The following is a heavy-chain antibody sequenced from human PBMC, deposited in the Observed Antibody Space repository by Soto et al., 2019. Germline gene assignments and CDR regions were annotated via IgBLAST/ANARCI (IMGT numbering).Heavy chain of an antibody. J-gene: IGHJ3*02. CDR1: GYSFTSYW. V-gene: IGHV5-51*01. Sequence: GESLKISCKCSGYSFTSYWIGWVRQMPGKGLEWMGIIYPGDSDTRYSPSFQGQVTISADKSISTAYLQWSSLKASDTTMYYCARPAYDILTGYSRLDIWGQGTMLTVSS. CDR2: IYPGDSDT. D-gene: IGHD3-9*01. CDR3: ARPAYDILTGYSRLDI.